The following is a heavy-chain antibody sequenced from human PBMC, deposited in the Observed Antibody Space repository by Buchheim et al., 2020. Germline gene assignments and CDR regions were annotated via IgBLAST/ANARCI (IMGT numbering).Heavy chain of an antibody. D-gene: IGHD2-15*01. CDR1: GDIFSRYA. CDR3: AWGSRGYISRY. Sequence: QVQLVQSGAEVQKPGSSVKVSCKGSGDIFSRYAISWVRQAPGQGLEWMGGVIPILGTANYAQKFQGRVTITADESASTAYMELSSLTSEDTAVYYCAWGSRGYISRYWGQGTL. V-gene: IGHV1-69*01. J-gene: IGHJ4*02. CDR2: VIPILGTA.